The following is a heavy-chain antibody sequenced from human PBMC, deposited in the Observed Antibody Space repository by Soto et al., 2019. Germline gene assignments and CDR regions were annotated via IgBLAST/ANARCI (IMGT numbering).Heavy chain of an antibody. CDR3: AKVLLTYTSGWYHPHFDY. V-gene: IGHV3-30*18. Sequence: QVQLVESGGGVVQPGRSLRLSCAASGFTFSSYVMHWVRQAPGKGLEWVAAVSNDGSNKDYADSVKGRFTISRDNSKNTLYLQMNSLRAEDTAVYYCAKVLLTYTSGWYHPHFDYWGQGTLVTVSS. CDR1: GFTFSSYV. D-gene: IGHD6-19*01. CDR2: VSNDGSNK. J-gene: IGHJ4*02.